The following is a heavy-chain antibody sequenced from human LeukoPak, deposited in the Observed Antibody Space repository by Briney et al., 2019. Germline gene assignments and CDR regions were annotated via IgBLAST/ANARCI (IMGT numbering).Heavy chain of an antibody. Sequence: GGSLRLSCVASGFTFSSYEMNWVRQAPGKGLEWLSYIGSSDSTTHYADSVKGRFTISRDNAKNSLFLQMNSLRAEDTAVYYCARNVYEAPFDYWGQGTLVTVSS. D-gene: IGHD5/OR15-5a*01. J-gene: IGHJ4*02. V-gene: IGHV3-48*03. CDR2: IGSSDSTT. CDR3: ARNVYEAPFDY. CDR1: GFTFSSYE.